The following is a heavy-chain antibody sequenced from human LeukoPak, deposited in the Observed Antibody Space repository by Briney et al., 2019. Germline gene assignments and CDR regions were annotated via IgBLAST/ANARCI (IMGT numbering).Heavy chain of an antibody. CDR1: GXTFSSYX. V-gene: IGHV3-21*01. D-gene: IGHD3-3*01. J-gene: IGHJ3*02. CDR2: XSSRSSDI. Sequence: GXXRXXCXASGXTFSSYXXXWVRQAPGKXXEXVSSXSSRSSDIYYAESVKGRFTVSRDNAKNSLYLQMYSLRAEDTAVYYCARTGKTFGVVIGAFDIWGQGTMVTVSS. CDR3: ARTGKTFGVVIGAFDI.